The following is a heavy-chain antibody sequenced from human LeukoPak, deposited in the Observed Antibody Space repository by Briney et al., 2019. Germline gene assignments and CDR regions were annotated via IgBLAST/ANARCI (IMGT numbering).Heavy chain of an antibody. CDR1: GYSISSGYY. CDR3: ARGHGYINFDY. Sequence: SETLSLTCTVSGYSISSGYYWGWIRQPPGKGLEWIGSIYHSGSTYYNPSLKSRVTISVDTSNNQFSLKLSSVTAADTAVYYCARGHGYINFDYWGQGTLVTVSS. V-gene: IGHV4-38-2*02. CDR2: IYHSGST. D-gene: IGHD5-24*01. J-gene: IGHJ4*02.